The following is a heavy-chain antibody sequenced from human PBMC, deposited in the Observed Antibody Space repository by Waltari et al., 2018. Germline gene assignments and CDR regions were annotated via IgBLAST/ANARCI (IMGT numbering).Heavy chain of an antibody. V-gene: IGHV4-34*01. Sequence: QVQLQQWGAGLLKPSETLSLTCAVYGGSFSGYYWSWIRQPPGKGLEWIGEINHSGSTNYNPSLKSRVTISVDTSKNQFSLKLSSVTAADTAVYYCARDSRNSSSSYYYYYKDVWGKGTTVTVSS. CDR1: GGSFSGYY. D-gene: IGHD6-13*01. J-gene: IGHJ6*03. CDR3: ARDSRNSSSSYYYYYKDV. CDR2: INHSGST.